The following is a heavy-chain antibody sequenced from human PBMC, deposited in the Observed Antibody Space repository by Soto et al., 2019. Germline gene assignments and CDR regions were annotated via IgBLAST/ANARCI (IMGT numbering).Heavy chain of an antibody. CDR2: IDPSDSYT. Sequence: LKISCKGSGYSFTSYWISWVRQMPGKGLEWMGRIDPSDSYTNYSPSFQGHVTISADKSISTAYLQWSSLKASDTAMYYCARDVDTAIDVKDYYYYGMDVWGQGTTVTVSS. CDR1: GYSFTSYW. CDR3: ARDVDTAIDVKDYYYYGMDV. J-gene: IGHJ6*02. V-gene: IGHV5-10-1*01. D-gene: IGHD5-18*01.